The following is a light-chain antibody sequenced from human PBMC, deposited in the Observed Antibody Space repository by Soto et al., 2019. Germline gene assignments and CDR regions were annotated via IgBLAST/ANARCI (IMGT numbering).Light chain of an antibody. CDR2: DTN. V-gene: IGLV1-51*01. J-gene: IGLJ2*01. CDR3: GTWDNSLSTEL. Sequence: QSVLTQPPSVSAAPGQKVTISCSGSTSNIGPNYVSWYQQFPGTAPKLLICDTNQRPSGIPDRFSGSKSGTSATLAITGVQAGDEADYYCGTWDNSLSTELCGGGTKLTVL. CDR1: TSNIGPNY.